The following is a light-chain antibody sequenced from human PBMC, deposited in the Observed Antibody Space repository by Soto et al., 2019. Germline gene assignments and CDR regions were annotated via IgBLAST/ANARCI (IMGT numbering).Light chain of an antibody. Sequence: EIVMTQSPATLSVSPGERATLSCRASQSVSNKLAWYQQKPGQAPRLLIYGASTRATGIPARFSGSGSGTEFSLTISSLQSEDFVVYYCQEYNHWHPVTFGGETKVEIK. CDR1: QSVSNK. CDR2: GAS. J-gene: IGKJ4*01. V-gene: IGKV3-15*01. CDR3: QEYNHWHPVT.